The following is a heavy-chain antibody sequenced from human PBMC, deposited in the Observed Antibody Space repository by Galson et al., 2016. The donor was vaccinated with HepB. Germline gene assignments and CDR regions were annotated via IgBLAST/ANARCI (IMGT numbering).Heavy chain of an antibody. V-gene: IGHV3-7*03. CDR2: IKQDGSTK. CDR3: ARDRLTSVTRHWTGTTYSDNGMDV. D-gene: IGHD1-14*01. J-gene: IGHJ6*04. CDR1: GFSFSAYW. Sequence: SLRLSCAASGFSFSAYWMSWVRQSPGKGLAWVANIKQDGSTKYYVDSVKGRFTISRDNARNSLYLQVNGLRADDTAVYYCARDRLTSVTRHWTGTTYSDNGMDVRGKGTTAPVSS.